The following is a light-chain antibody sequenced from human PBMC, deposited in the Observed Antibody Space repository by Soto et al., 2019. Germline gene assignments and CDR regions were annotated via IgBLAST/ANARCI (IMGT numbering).Light chain of an antibody. J-gene: IGLJ3*02. CDR1: SSNIGAGYV. CDR3: QCYDSSLSGWV. CDR2: ANN. Sequence: QSVLTQPPSVSGAPGQRVTISCTGSSSNIGAGYVVHWYQQLPGTAPKLVIYANNNRPSGVPDRFSGSRSDTSASLAITGLQAEDEADYYCQCYDSSLSGWVFGGGTKLTVL. V-gene: IGLV1-40*01.